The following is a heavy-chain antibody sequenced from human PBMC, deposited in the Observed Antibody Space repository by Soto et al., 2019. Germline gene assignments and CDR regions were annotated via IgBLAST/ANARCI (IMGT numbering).Heavy chain of an antibody. V-gene: IGHV3-13*01. Sequence: GGSLRLSCAASGFTFSSYDMHWVRQATGKGLEWVSAIGTAGDTYYPGSVKGRFTISRENAKNSLYLQMNSLRAEDTAVYYCARSISYGFHYYYGMDVWGQGTTVTVSS. CDR3: ARSISYGFHYYYGMDV. D-gene: IGHD5-18*01. CDR1: GFTFSSYD. J-gene: IGHJ6*02. CDR2: IGTAGDT.